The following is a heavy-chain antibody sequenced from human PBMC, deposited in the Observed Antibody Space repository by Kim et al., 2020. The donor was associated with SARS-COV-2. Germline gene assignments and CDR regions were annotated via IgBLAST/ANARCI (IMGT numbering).Heavy chain of an antibody. CDR2: ISGSGGST. CDR3: AKQPPMDDSSGYYYVRGGDYFDY. V-gene: IGHV3-23*01. J-gene: IGHJ4*02. Sequence: GGSLRLSCAASGFTFSSYAMSWVRQAPGKGLEWVSAISGSGGSTYYADSVKGRFTISRDNSKNTLYLQMNSLRAEDTAVYYCAKQPPMDDSSGYYYVRGGDYFDYWGQGTLVTVSS. D-gene: IGHD3-22*01. CDR1: GFTFSSYA.